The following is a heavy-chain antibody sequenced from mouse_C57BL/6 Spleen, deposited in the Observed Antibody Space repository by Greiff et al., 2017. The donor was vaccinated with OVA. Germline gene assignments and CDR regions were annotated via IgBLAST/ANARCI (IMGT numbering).Heavy chain of an antibody. V-gene: IGHV1-82*01. CDR1: GSAFSSSW. CDR2: IYPGDGDT. CDR3: ARAGSSYDY. J-gene: IGHJ2*01. D-gene: IGHD1-1*01. Sequence: QVQLQQSGPELVKPGASVKISCKASGSAFSSSWMNWVKQRPGKGLEWIGRIYPGDGDTNYNGKVKGKATLTADKSSSTAYMQLSSLTADDSAVYFCARAGSSYDYWGQGTTLTVSS.